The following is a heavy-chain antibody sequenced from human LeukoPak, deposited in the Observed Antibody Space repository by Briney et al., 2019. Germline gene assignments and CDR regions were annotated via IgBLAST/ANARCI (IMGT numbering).Heavy chain of an antibody. D-gene: IGHD2-2*01. CDR1: GYTFTSYG. CDR3: ARLSATDIVPVPAAERPFDY. J-gene: IGHJ4*02. Sequence: ASVKVSCKASGYTFTSYGISWVRQAPGQGLEWMGWISAYNGNTNYAQKLQGRVTMTTDTSTSTAYMELRSLRSDDTAVYYCARLSATDIVPVPAAERPFDYWGQGTLVTVSS. CDR2: ISAYNGNT. V-gene: IGHV1-18*01.